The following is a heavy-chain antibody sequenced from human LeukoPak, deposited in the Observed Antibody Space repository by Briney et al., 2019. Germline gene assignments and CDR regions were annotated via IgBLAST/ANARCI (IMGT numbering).Heavy chain of an antibody. CDR2: ISAYNGNT. Sequence: ASVKVSCKASGYTFTSYGISWVRQAPGQGLEWMGWISAYNGNTNYAQKLQGRVTMTTDTSTSTAYMELRSLRSDDTAVYYCAGEGRYYDSRGDEEIDYWGQGTLVTVSS. CDR1: GYTFTSYG. CDR3: AGEGRYYDSRGDEEIDY. V-gene: IGHV1-18*01. D-gene: IGHD3-22*01. J-gene: IGHJ4*02.